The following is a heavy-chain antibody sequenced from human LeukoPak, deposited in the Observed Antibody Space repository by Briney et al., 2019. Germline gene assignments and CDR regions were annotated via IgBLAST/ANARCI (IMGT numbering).Heavy chain of an antibody. CDR2: IYYSGST. Sequence: SETLSLTCTVSGGSLSSHYWSWIRQPPGKGLEWIGYIYYSGSTNYNPSLKSRVTISVDTSKNQFSLKLSSVTAADTAVYYCARESGDSSGGDLFDPWGQGTLVTVSS. J-gene: IGHJ5*02. CDR3: ARESGDSSGGDLFDP. CDR1: GGSLSSHY. V-gene: IGHV4-59*11. D-gene: IGHD3-22*01.